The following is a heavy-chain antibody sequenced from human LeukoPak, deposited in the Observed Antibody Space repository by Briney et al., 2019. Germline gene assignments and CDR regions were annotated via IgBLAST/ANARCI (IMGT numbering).Heavy chain of an antibody. V-gene: IGHV4-34*01. J-gene: IGHJ6*02. CDR3: ARDVHYGMDV. Sequence: PSETLSLTCAVYGGSFSGYYWSWIRQPPGKGLEWIGEINHSGSTNYNPSLKSRVTISVDTSKNQFSLKLSSVTAADTAVYYCARDVHYGMDVWGQGTTVTVS. CDR2: INHSGST. CDR1: GGSFSGYY.